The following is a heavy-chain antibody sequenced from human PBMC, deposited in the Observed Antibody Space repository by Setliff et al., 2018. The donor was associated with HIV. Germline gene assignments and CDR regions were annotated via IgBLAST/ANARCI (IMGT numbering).Heavy chain of an antibody. D-gene: IGHD1-26*01. CDR2: IHTNTGDP. CDR1: GYTFTSYA. J-gene: IGHJ6*02. Sequence: ASVKVSCKASGYTFTSYAVDWVRQAPGQGLEWVGWIHTNTGDPTYAQGLTGRFVFSFDTSVSTAYLQISGLKAEDTAVYYCATRGEQLYFYGMDVWGQGTTVTVSS. CDR3: ATRGEQLYFYGMDV. V-gene: IGHV7-4-1*02.